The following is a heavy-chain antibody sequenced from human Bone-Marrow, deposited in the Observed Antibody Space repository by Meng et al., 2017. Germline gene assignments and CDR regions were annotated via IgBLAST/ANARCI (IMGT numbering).Heavy chain of an antibody. CDR3: GEDAADCGVIEI. CDR2: IIPIFGTA. J-gene: IGHJ3*02. CDR1: GGTFGSYA. Sequence: SVKVSCKASGGTFGSYAISWVRQAPGQGLEWMGGIIPIFGTANYAQKFQGRVTITADESTSTAYMELSSLSYEDTAVYCCGEDAADCGVIEIWGQGTMVTVSS. D-gene: IGHD4/OR15-4a*01. V-gene: IGHV1-69*13.